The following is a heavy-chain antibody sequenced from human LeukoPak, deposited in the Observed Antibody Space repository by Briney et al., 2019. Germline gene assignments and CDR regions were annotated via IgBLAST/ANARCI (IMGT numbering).Heavy chain of an antibody. D-gene: IGHD2-8*01. Sequence: SETLSLTCTVSGGSINGNDYYWGWVRQPPGKGLEWIGSIYYSGSTYYNPSLKSRVTISVDTSKNQFFLRLSSVTAADTAMYYCARTNYYFYYMDVWGRGTTVTVSS. CDR2: IYYSGST. CDR3: ARTNYYFYYMDV. CDR1: GGSINGNDYY. J-gene: IGHJ6*03. V-gene: IGHV4-39*01.